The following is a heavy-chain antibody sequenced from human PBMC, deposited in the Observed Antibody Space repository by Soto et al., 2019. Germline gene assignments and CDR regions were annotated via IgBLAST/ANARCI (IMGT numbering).Heavy chain of an antibody. CDR1: GFTFSSYG. CDR2: FSGSGGST. Sequence: EVQLLESGGGLVQPGGSLRLSCAASGFTFSSYGMRWVRQAPGKGLELVSGFSGSGGSTFYADSAKGRFTISRDNSENTLYLQMNSLRAEDTAVYYCAKAIEQWLVRGASGYYGMDVWGQGTTVTVSS. CDR3: AKAIEQWLVRGASGYYGMDV. V-gene: IGHV3-23*01. D-gene: IGHD6-19*01. J-gene: IGHJ6*02.